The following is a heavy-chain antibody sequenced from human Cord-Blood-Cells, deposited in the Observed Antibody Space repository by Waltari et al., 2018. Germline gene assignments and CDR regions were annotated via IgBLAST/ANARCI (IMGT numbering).Heavy chain of an antibody. CDR1: GYTFTSYD. CDR3: ARGGPNYYGSGSDAFDI. Sequence: QVQLVQSGAEVKKPGASVKVSCKASGYTFTSYDINWVRQATGQGLEWMGWMNPNRGNTGYAQKFQGRVTMTRNTSISTAYMELSSLRSEDTAVYYCARGGPNYYGSGSDAFDIWGQGTMVTVSS. V-gene: IGHV1-8*01. J-gene: IGHJ3*02. D-gene: IGHD3-10*01. CDR2: MNPNRGNT.